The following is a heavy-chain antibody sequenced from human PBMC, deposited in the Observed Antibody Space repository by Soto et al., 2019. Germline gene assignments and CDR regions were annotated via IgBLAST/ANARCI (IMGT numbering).Heavy chain of an antibody. CDR1: GYTFTSYY. V-gene: IGHV1-46*03. Sequence: ASVKVSCKASGYTFTSYYMHWVRQAPGQGLEWMGIINPSGGSTSYAQKFQGGVTMTRDTSTSTVCMELSSLRSEDTAVYYCARRAGYCSSTSCYAYFDYWGQGTLVTVSS. J-gene: IGHJ4*02. D-gene: IGHD2-2*01. CDR3: ARRAGYCSSTSCYAYFDY. CDR2: INPSGGST.